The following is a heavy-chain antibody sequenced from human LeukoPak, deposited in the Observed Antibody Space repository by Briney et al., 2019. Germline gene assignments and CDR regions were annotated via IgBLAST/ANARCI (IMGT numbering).Heavy chain of an antibody. CDR2: IHYSGST. Sequence: SETLSLTCTVSGGSISSYYWSWIRQPPGKGLEWIGYIHYSGSTNYNSSLKSRVTMSVDTSRNQFSLKLSSVSAAETAVYYCAQMRPATYYVSSGSFDYWGQGTLVTVSS. CDR1: GGSISSYY. D-gene: IGHD3-22*01. CDR3: AQMRPATYYVSSGSFDY. J-gene: IGHJ4*02. V-gene: IGHV4-59*08.